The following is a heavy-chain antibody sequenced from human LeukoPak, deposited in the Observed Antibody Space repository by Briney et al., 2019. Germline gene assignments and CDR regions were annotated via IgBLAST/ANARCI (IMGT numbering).Heavy chain of an antibody. CDR3: VSDHTGHDDY. D-gene: IGHD1-1*01. Sequence: GGSLRLSCVASGFSLSSYWVHWVRQAPGKGLVWVSRINIEGSTTTYADSVKGRLTISRDNAKKTVSLQMNSLRAEDTAVYYCVSDHTGHDDYWGQGTLVTVSP. CDR1: GFSLSSYW. V-gene: IGHV3-74*03. CDR2: INIEGSTT. J-gene: IGHJ4*02.